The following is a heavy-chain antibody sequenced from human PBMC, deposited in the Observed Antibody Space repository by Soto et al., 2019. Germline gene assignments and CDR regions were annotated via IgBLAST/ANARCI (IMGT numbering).Heavy chain of an antibody. CDR2: VYSSGGT. V-gene: IGHV4-4*07. CDR1: VGSMSSYY. J-gene: IGHJ5*02. CDR3: ARGQRFSDWFDP. Sequence: SETLSLTCTVSVGSMSSYYWTWIRQPAGKGLEWIGRVYSSGGTHYNPSLKSRVTISLDTSKNQFSLRLLSVTDADTAVYYCARGQRFSDWFDPWGQGTLVTVSS. D-gene: IGHD3-3*01.